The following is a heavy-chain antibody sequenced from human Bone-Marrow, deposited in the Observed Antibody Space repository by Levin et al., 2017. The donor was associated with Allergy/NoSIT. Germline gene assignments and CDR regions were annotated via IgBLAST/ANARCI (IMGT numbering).Heavy chain of an antibody. CDR2: IKQDGSEK. Sequence: PGGSLRLSCAASGFTFSSYWMSWVRQAPGKGLEWVANIKQDGSEKYYVDSVKGRFTISRDNAKNSLYLQMNSLRAEDTAVYYCARAEGVHNWNYGGEDYWGQGTLVTVSS. D-gene: IGHD1-7*01. CDR1: GFTFSSYW. J-gene: IGHJ4*02. CDR3: ARAEGVHNWNYGGEDY. V-gene: IGHV3-7*01.